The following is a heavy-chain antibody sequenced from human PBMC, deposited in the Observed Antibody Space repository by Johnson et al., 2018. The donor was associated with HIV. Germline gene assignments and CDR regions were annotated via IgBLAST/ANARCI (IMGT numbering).Heavy chain of an antibody. D-gene: IGHD3-3*01. Sequence: QMQLVESGGGVVQPGRSLRLSCAASAFAFSSYVMHWVRQAPGKGLEWVAVISYDGSNKYYADFVKGRFTISRDNSKNTLYLQMNSLRAEDTAVYYCARGGVIHDAFDIWGQGTMVTLSS. V-gene: IGHV3-30*04. CDR3: ARGGVIHDAFDI. CDR2: ISYDGSNK. J-gene: IGHJ3*02. CDR1: AFAFSSYV.